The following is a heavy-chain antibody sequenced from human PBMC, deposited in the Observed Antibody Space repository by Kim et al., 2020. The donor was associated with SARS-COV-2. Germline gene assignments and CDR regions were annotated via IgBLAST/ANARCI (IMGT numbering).Heavy chain of an antibody. CDR2: ISYDGSNK. CDR3: AKDWNSHYNGSGSYFYYFDY. CDR1: GFTFSSYG. V-gene: IGHV3-30*18. D-gene: IGHD3-10*01. J-gene: IGHJ4*02. Sequence: GGSLRLSCAASGFTFSSYGMHWVRQAPGKGLEWVAVISYDGSNKYYADSVKGRFTISRDNSKNTLYLQMNSLRAEDTAVYYCAKDWNSHYNGSGSYFYYFDYWGQGTLVTLSS.